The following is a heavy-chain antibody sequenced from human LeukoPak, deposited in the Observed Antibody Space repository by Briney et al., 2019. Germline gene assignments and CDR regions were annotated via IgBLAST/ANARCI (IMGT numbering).Heavy chain of an antibody. D-gene: IGHD4-23*01. Sequence: SETLSLTCTVSGDSINSRSYYWDWIRQPPGKGLEWIGNLYYGGNTHYNPSLKSRVTISADTSKNQFSLKLSSVTAADTAVYYCARAPNYGGKPFDYWGQGTLVTVSS. CDR3: ARAPNYGGKPFDY. V-gene: IGHV4-39*01. CDR1: GDSINSRSYY. CDR2: LYYGGNT. J-gene: IGHJ4*02.